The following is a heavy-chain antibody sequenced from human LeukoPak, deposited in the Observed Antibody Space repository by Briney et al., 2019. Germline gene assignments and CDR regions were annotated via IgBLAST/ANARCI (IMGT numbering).Heavy chain of an antibody. J-gene: IGHJ4*02. Sequence: GGSLRLSCAASGFTFSSYSMNWVRQAPGKGLEWVSSISSSSSYIYYADSMKGRFTISRDNAKNSLYLQMNSLRAEDTAVYYCARSICGGDCYYTIDYWGQGTLVTVSS. CDR3: ARSICGGDCYYTIDY. CDR1: GFTFSSYS. CDR2: ISSSSSYI. V-gene: IGHV3-21*01. D-gene: IGHD2-21*02.